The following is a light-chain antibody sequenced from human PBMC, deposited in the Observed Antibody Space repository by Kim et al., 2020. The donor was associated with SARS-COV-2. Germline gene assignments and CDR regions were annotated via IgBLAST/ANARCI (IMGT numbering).Light chain of an antibody. CDR2: AAS. V-gene: IGKV1-39*01. Sequence: GDRVTITCRASQNIRRYLNWYQQKPGRAPNLLIDAASNLQSGVPSRFSGSGSGTDFTLTISSVQPEDFATYYCQQSYTTAWTFGQGTKVDIK. J-gene: IGKJ1*01. CDR3: QQSYTTAWT. CDR1: QNIRRY.